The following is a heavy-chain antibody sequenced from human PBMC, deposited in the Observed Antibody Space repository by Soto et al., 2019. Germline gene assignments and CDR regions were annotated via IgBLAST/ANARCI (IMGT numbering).Heavy chain of an antibody. J-gene: IGHJ5*02. Sequence: QVPLVQSGAEVKKPGASVKVSCKASGYTFTSYGISWVRQAPGQGLEWMGWISAYNGNTNYAQKLQGIVTMTPDTATSTASMGLSSLRSDATSVYYCALAYYCDSSGYEAHNYGLSCGQGTLVTVSS. V-gene: IGHV1-18*04. CDR1: GYTFTSYG. CDR2: ISAYNGNT. CDR3: ALAYYCDSSGYEAHNYGLS. D-gene: IGHD3-22*01.